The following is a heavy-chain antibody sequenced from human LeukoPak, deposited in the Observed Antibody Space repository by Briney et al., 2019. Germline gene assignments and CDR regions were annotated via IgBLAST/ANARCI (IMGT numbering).Heavy chain of an antibody. CDR1: GGTFSSYD. CDR3: ARMIYYDTSGLNWFDP. V-gene: IGHV1-8*02. J-gene: IGHJ5*02. D-gene: IGHD3-22*01. CDR2: MKPSGNT. Sequence: ASVKVSCKASGGTFSSYDINWERQATGQGLEWMGWMKPSGNTGYAQKFQGRVTMTRDPSISTAYMELSSLRSEDTAVYYCARMIYYDTSGLNWFDPWGQGTLVTVSS.